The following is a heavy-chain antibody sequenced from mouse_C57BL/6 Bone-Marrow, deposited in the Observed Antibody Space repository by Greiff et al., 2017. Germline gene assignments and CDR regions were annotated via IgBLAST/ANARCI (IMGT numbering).Heavy chain of an antibody. Sequence: QVQLQQSGAELVRPGTSVKMSCKASGYTFTNYWIGWAKQRPGHGLEWIGDIYPGGGYTNYNEKFKGKATLTAYKSSSTAYMQFSSLTSEDSAIYYCARDGGYPWFAYWGQGTLVTVSA. CDR1: GYTFTNYW. CDR2: IYPGGGYT. CDR3: ARDGGYPWFAY. V-gene: IGHV1-63*01. D-gene: IGHD2-3*01. J-gene: IGHJ3*01.